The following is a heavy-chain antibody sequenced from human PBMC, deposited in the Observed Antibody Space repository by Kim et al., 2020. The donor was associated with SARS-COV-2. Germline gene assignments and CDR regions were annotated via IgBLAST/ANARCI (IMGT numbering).Heavy chain of an antibody. CDR1: GFTFSSYG. CDR2: IWYDGSNK. V-gene: IGHV3-33*01. D-gene: IGHD5-18*01. CDR3: ARGEVSYGNYYYYGMDV. J-gene: IGHJ6*02. Sequence: GGSLRLSCAASGFTFSSYGMHWVRQAPGKGLEWVAVIWYDGSNKYYADSVKGRFTISRDNSKNTLYLQMNSLRAEDTAVYYCARGEVSYGNYYYYGMDVWGHGTTVTVSS.